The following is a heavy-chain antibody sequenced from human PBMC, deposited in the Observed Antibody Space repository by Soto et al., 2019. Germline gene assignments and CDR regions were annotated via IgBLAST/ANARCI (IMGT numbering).Heavy chain of an antibody. V-gene: IGHV1-69*08. CDR1: GGTFSSYT. CDR3: ATDPTEVPGSVSFAY. J-gene: IGHJ4*02. Sequence: QVQLVQSGAEVKKPGSSVKVSCKASGGTFSSYTISWVRQAPGQGLEWMGRIIPILGIANYAQKFQGRVTITADKSTSTAYMELSSMRSEDTAVYYCATDPTEVPGSVSFAYWGQGTLVTVSS. D-gene: IGHD3-10*01. CDR2: IIPILGIA.